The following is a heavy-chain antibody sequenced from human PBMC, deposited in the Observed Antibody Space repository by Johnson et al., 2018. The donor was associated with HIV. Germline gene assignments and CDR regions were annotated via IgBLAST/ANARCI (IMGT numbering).Heavy chain of an antibody. V-gene: IGHV3-66*02. CDR1: GFTVSSNY. CDR3: AKTTFMIAAAGPLAFDI. J-gene: IGHJ3*02. CDR2: IYSGGST. Sequence: VQLVESGGGVVQPGRSLRLSCAASGFTVSSNYMSWVRQAPGKGLEWVSVIYSGGSTYYADSVKGRFTISRDNSKNTLYLQMNSLRAEDTAVYYCAKTTFMIAAAGPLAFDIWGQGTMVTVSS. D-gene: IGHD6-13*01.